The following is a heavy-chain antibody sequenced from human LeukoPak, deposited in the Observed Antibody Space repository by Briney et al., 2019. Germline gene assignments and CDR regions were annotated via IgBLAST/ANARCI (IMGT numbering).Heavy chain of an antibody. CDR1: GFSFNSYG. V-gene: IGHV3-30*18. J-gene: IGHJ6*02. CDR3: AKETLAYLALDV. CDR2: ISYDGNEK. D-gene: IGHD2-8*01. Sequence: RSLRLSCAASGFSFNSYGMHWVRQAPGKGPEWVALISYDGNEKYKAEAVKGRVTISRDNSKNKLSLQMNSLRPEDTAIYYCAKETLAYLALDVWAKGPRSPSP.